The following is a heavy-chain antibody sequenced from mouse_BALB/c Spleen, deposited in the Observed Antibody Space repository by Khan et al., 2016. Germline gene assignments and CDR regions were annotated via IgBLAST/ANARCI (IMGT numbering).Heavy chain of an antibody. CDR1: GYSITSDYA. CDR3: ASRNWDVDY. CDR2: ISYSGST. J-gene: IGHJ2*01. V-gene: IGHV3-2*02. D-gene: IGHD4-1*02. Sequence: EVQLQESGPGLVKPSQSLSFTCPVTGYSITSDYAWNWIRQFPGNKWEWMGYISYSGSTTSNPSLQIRISITRDTSKNQFFLQLNSVTTEDTATYYCASRNWDVDYWGQGTTLTVSS.